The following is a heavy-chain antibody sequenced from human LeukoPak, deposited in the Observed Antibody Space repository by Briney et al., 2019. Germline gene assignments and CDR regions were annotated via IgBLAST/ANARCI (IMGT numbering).Heavy chain of an antibody. CDR1: GFTFDDYA. Sequence: GGSLRLSCAASGFTFDDYAMHWVRQAPEKGLEWVSGISWNSGSIGYADSVKGRFTISRDNAKNSLYLQMNSLRAEDTALYYCAKGTVDWGQGTLVTVSS. CDR3: AKGTVD. CDR2: ISWNSGSI. D-gene: IGHD4-23*01. V-gene: IGHV3-9*01. J-gene: IGHJ4*02.